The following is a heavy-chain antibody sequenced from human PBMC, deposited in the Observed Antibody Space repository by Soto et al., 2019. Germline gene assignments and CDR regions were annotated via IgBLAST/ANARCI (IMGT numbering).Heavy chain of an antibody. J-gene: IGHJ4*02. CDR3: ARMTYSGYLEYYFDY. Sequence: SETLSLTCTVTGDSITSGGYYWSWIRQHPGKGLEWLGYIYGSGGSGSTNYNPSLKSRVTISVDTSKNQFSLKLSSVTAADTAVYYCARMTYSGYLEYYFDYWGQGTLVTVSS. D-gene: IGHD5-12*01. V-gene: IGHV4-61*08. CDR2: IYGSGGSGST. CDR1: GDSITSGGYY.